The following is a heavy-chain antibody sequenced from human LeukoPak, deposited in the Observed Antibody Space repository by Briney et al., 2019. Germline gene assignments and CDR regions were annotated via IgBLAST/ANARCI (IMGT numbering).Heavy chain of an antibody. J-gene: IGHJ3*01. CDR3: ARRWDCGCDCYSSNFDL. CDR2: IYYSGST. V-gene: IGHV4-39*01. CDR1: GGSISSSSYY. D-gene: IGHD2-21*02. Sequence: SETLSLTCTVSGGSISSSSYYWGWIRQPPGKGLEWIGSIYYSGSTYYNPSLKSRVTISVDTSKNQFSLKLSSVTAADTAAYYRARRWDCGCDCYSSNFDLWGQGTMDTVSS.